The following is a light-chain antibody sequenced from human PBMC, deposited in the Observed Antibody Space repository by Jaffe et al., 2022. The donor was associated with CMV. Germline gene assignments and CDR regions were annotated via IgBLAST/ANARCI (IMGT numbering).Light chain of an antibody. J-gene: IGLJ3*02. CDR3: AAWDDRLNGWV. CDR2: YDD. CDR1: SSNIGKNA. V-gene: IGLV1-36*01. Sequence: QSVLTQPPSVSEAPRQRVTISCSGSSSNIGKNAVNWYQQLPGKAPKLLIYYDDLLPSGVSDRFSGSKSGTSASLAISRLQSEDEAIYYCAAWDDRLNGWVFGGGTKLTVL.